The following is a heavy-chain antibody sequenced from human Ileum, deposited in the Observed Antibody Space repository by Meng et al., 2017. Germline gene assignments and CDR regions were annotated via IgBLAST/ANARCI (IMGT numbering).Heavy chain of an antibody. D-gene: IGHD6-19*01. CDR1: GGSNRNTNYY. CDR3: ARGGAVAGVWWYFDL. Sequence: QLPLQESGPGLVKPSETLSLTCTVSGGSNRNTNYYWALIRQPPGKGLEWIGRMSYSGSTYFNPSLKSRVAISVDTSNNQVSLKLSFVTAADTAVYYCARGGAVAGVWWYFDLWGRGTLVTVSS. CDR2: MSYSGST. J-gene: IGHJ2*01. V-gene: IGHV4-39*07.